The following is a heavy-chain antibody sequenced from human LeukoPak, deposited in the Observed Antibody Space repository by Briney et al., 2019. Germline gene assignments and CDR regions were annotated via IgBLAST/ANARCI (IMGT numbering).Heavy chain of an antibody. D-gene: IGHD3-10*01. CDR1: GGSFSGYY. CDR3: ARALWGDYVDY. V-gene: IGHV4-34*01. Sequence: PSETLSLTCAVYGGSFSGYYWSWIRQPPGKGLEWIGEINHSGSTNYNPSLKSRVTISVDTSKNQFSLKLSSATAADTAVYHCARALWGDYVDYWGQGTLVTVSS. CDR2: INHSGST. J-gene: IGHJ4*02.